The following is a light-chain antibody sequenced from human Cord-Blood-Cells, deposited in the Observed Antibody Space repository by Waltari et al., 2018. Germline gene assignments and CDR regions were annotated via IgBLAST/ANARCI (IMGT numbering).Light chain of an antibody. Sequence: DTQMTQSHSTLSASVGDRVTITCRASQSISSRLAWYQQKLGKAPKLLIYYASSWESGVPARFSCSGSGTEFTLTIISLQPGDFATDYCQQYKIYLYTFGHATKLEIK. CDR1: QSISSR. CDR3: QQYKIYLYT. J-gene: IGKJ2*01. V-gene: IGKV1-5*01. CDR2: YAS.